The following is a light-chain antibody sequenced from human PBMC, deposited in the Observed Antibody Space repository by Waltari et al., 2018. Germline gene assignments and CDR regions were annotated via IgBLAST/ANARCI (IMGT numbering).Light chain of an antibody. CDR2: DVN. CDR1: SIDIGAYNF. CDR3: SSYTTGSTRYV. Sequence: QSALTQPASVSGSPGQSITISCTGTSIDIGAYNFVSWYQKHPGKAPKVMIYDVNNRRSGVSSRFSGSKSGNTASLTISGLQAEDEADYYCSSYTTGSTRYVFGSGTKVTVL. V-gene: IGLV2-14*03. J-gene: IGLJ1*01.